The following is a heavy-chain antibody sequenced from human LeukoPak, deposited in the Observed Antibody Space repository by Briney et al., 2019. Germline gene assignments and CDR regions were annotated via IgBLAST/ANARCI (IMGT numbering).Heavy chain of an antibody. CDR2: ISGSGVST. CDR1: GFTFSNYA. V-gene: IGHV3-23*01. J-gene: IGHJ3*02. D-gene: IGHD6-13*01. Sequence: GGSLRLSCAASGFTFSNYAMRWVRQAPGKGLEWVSSISGSGVSTYYADSVKGRFTISRDNSKNTLNLQMDSLRVEDTAVYYCAKNAAAGRGRAFDIWGQGTLVTVSS. CDR3: AKNAAAGRGRAFDI.